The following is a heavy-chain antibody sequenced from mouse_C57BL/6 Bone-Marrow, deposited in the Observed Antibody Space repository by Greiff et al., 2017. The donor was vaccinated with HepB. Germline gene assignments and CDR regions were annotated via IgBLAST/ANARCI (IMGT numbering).Heavy chain of an antibody. Sequence: QVQLKQSGPELVKPGASVKISCKASGYAFSSSWMNWVKQRPGKGLEWIGRIYPGDGDTNYNGKFKGKATLTADKSSSTAYMQRSSLTSEDSAVYFCARDWDDFDYWGQGTTLTVSS. CDR2: IYPGDGDT. D-gene: IGHD4-1*01. V-gene: IGHV1-82*01. CDR1: GYAFSSSW. J-gene: IGHJ2*01. CDR3: ARDWDDFDY.